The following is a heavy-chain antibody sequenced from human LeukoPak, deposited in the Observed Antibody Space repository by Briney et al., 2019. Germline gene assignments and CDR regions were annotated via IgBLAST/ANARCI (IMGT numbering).Heavy chain of an antibody. CDR2: INPNSGGT. D-gene: IGHD6-19*01. Sequence: GASVKVSCKASGYTYTGYYMHWVRPAPGQGLAWMGWINPNSGGTNYAQKFQGRVTMTRDTSISTAYMELSTLISDDTAVYYCARHSSGDWGQGTLVTVSS. V-gene: IGHV1-2*02. CDR1: GYTYTGYY. CDR3: ARHSSGD. J-gene: IGHJ4*02.